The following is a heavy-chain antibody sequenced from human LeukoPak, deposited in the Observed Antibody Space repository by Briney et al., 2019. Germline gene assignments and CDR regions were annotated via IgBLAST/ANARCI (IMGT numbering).Heavy chain of an antibody. CDR2: IYYSGST. CDR3: ARDTTTIFGVGLFDY. D-gene: IGHD3-3*01. J-gene: IGHJ4*02. CDR1: GGSISSSSYY. V-gene: IGHV4-39*02. Sequence: SETLSLTCTVSGGSISSSSYYWGWIRQPPGKGLEWIGSIYYSGSTYYNPSLKSRVTISVDTSKNQFSLKLSSVTAADTAVYYCARDTTTIFGVGLFDYWGQGTLVTVSS.